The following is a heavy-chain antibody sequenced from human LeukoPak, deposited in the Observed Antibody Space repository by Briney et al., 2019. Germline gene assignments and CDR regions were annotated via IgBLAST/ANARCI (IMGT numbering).Heavy chain of an antibody. CDR3: ARRAREDRYTSPDIRCVP. V-gene: IGHV4-59*08. CDR1: LDSPSRYN. CDR2: IYYSGSA. D-gene: IGHD1-1*01. Sequence: SETLSLSPADPLDSPSRYNSCTSSATPGKRLEWVGHIYYSGSANYISSLKSRVTISVDTPKNQLSLELSSVTAADTAVYDCARRAREDRYTSPDIRCVPWGRGTRLSVST. J-gene: IGHJ5*02.